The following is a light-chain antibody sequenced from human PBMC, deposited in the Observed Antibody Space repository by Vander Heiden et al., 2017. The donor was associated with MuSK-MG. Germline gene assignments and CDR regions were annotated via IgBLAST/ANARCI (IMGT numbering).Light chain of an antibody. V-gene: IGLV1-44*01. J-gene: IGLJ2*01. CDR2: GNP. CDR3: STWDYTLSAVV. Sequence: QSALTQEASVSGTVGQKVTLSCSGNNYNLGSYAGDWHQQISHGAPKTVIFGNPRPSEIPDRFSGSKSGTTASLSISGLEPEDEADYYCSTWDYTLSAVVFGGGTKLTVL. CDR1: NYNLGSYA.